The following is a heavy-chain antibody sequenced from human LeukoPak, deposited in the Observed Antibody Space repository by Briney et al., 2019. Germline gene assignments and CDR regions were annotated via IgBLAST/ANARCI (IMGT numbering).Heavy chain of an antibody. Sequence: LQGRVTMTTDTSTSTAYMELRSLRFDDTAVYYCARDMGILTGYSNFDYWGQGTLVTVSS. D-gene: IGHD3-9*01. V-gene: IGHV1-18*01. J-gene: IGHJ4*02. CDR3: ARDMGILTGYSNFDY.